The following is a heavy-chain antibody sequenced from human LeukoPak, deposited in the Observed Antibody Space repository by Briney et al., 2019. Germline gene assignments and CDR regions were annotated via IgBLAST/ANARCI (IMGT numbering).Heavy chain of an antibody. V-gene: IGHV3-21*01. D-gene: IGHD6-13*01. CDR1: GFTFSSYS. J-gene: IGHJ4*02. Sequence: GGSLRLSCAASGFTFSSYSMNWVRQAPGKGLEWVSSISSSSSYIYYADSVKGRFTISRDNAKNSLYLQMNSLRAEDTAVYYCAKLHIVIAAADHDYWGQGTLVTVSS. CDR2: ISSSSSYI. CDR3: AKLHIVIAAADHDY.